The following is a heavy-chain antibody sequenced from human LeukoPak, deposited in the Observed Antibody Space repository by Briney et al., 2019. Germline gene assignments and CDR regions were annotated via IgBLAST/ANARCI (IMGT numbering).Heavy chain of an antibody. CDR2: IYSDGNT. J-gene: IGHJ4*02. V-gene: IGHV3-53*01. CDR3: ASGEWPQNY. Sequence: GGSLRLSCAAPGFTVSNKYMSWVRQAPGKGLEWVSLIYSDGNTYYADSVKGRFTISRDNSKNTLYLQMNSLRGEDTAVYYCASGEWPQNYWGQGTLVTVSS. CDR1: GFTVSNKY. D-gene: IGHD3-10*01.